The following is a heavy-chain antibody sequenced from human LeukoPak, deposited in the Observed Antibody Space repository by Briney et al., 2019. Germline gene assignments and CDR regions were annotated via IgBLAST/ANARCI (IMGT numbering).Heavy chain of an antibody. V-gene: IGHV1-69*05. CDR1: GDTFSSYA. D-gene: IGHD3-9*01. CDR2: IIPIFGTE. J-gene: IGHJ5*02. Sequence: ASVKVSCKASGDTFSSYAISWVRQGPGERLGWMGGIIPIFGTENYAQKFQGRVTITTAESTGTACMELTSLSSEDTAVYYCARVLTGYYKALLDWFDPWGQGTLVTVSS. CDR3: ARVLTGYYKALLDWFDP.